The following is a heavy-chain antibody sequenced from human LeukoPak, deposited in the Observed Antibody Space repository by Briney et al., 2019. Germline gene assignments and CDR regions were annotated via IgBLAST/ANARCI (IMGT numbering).Heavy chain of an antibody. CDR1: GFTFSSYA. Sequence: PGGSLRLSCAASGFTFSSYAMNWVRQVPGEGLEWVATVSGDASQTYDSDSLKGRFTISRNNSKNTVYLRMSSLRAEDTAIYYCAKALDGRGHWYERGADYWGQGTLVAVSS. CDR3: AKALDGRGHWYERGADY. CDR2: VSGDASQT. D-gene: IGHD2-21*02. V-gene: IGHV3-23*01. J-gene: IGHJ4*02.